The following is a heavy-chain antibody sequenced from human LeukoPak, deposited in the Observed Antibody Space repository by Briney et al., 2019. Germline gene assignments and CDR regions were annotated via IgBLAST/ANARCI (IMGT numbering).Heavy chain of an antibody. CDR1: GFTLSSSPA. CDR3: ARTTRNGVTATTLYYYGMDV. CDR2: INSDGSST. J-gene: IGHJ6*02. V-gene: IGHV3-74*01. D-gene: IGHD2-21*02. Sequence: PGGSLRLSCAASGFTLSSSPAMHWVRQAPGKGPVWVSRINSDGSSTSYADSVKGRFTISRDNAKNTLYLQMNSLRAEDTAVYYCARTTRNGVTATTLYYYGMDVWGQGTTVTVSS.